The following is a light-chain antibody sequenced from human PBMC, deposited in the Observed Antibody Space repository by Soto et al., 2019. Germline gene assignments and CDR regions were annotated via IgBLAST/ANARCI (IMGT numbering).Light chain of an antibody. J-gene: IGKJ1*01. V-gene: IGKV1-39*01. CDR2: AAS. CDR3: QQSYSTPPT. Sequence: DIQMTQSTSSLSASVGDRVTITCRASQSVSSYLNWYQQKPGKAPKLLIYAASSLQSGVPSRFSGSGSGTDFTLTISSLQPEDFATYYCQQSYSTPPTFGQRTKVDIK. CDR1: QSVSSY.